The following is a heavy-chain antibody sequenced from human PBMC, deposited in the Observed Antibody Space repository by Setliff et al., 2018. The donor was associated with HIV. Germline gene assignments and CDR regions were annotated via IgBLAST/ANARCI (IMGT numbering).Heavy chain of an antibody. V-gene: IGHV3-30*07. Sequence: GGSLRLSCAASGFIFSSYAMHWVRQAPGKGLEWVAVMSYDGNNKYYADSVKGRFTISRENAKNSLYLQMNNARAGDTAVYYCASSGSGSYINWFGPWGQGTLVTVS. CDR2: MSYDGNNK. D-gene: IGHD3-10*01. CDR1: GFIFSSYA. CDR3: ASSGSGSYINWFGP. J-gene: IGHJ5*02.